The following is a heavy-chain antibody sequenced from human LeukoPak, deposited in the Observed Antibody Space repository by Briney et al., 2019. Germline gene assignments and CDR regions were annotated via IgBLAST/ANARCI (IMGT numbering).Heavy chain of an antibody. D-gene: IGHD4-17*01. Sequence: PGGSLRLSCAASGFNFNSYGMHWVRQAPGKGLEWVAFIRYDGSKKYYADSVKGRFTISRDNSKNTLSLQMNSLRAEDTAVYYCAKERRGDSLFDYWGQGTLVTVSS. CDR1: GFNFNSYG. CDR2: IRYDGSKK. V-gene: IGHV3-30*02. CDR3: AKERRGDSLFDY. J-gene: IGHJ4*02.